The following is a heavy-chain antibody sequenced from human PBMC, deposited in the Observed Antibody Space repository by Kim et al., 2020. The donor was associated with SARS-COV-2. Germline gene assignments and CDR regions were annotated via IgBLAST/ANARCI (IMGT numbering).Heavy chain of an antibody. Sequence: SVKVSCKASGGTFGSHAISWVRQAPGQGLEWMGGIHPTFRTKNYAKKFQDRVTISVDDSTSTAHMELSSLKSDDTAVYYCARGPPTIVGVVLIPAGYFDPWGQGTLVTVSS. V-gene: IGHV1-69*13. CDR2: IHPTFRTK. CDR1: GGTFGSHA. CDR3: ARGPPTIVGVVLIPAGYFDP. D-gene: IGHD3-3*01. J-gene: IGHJ5*02.